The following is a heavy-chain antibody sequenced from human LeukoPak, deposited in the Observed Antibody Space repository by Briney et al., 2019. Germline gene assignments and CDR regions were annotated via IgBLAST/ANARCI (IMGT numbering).Heavy chain of an antibody. Sequence: PGGSLRLSCAASGFTFSNAWMSWVRQAPGEGLEWVGRIKSKTDGGTTDYAAPVKGRFTISRDDSKNTLYLQMNSLKTEDTAVYYCTTEDYDYVWGSYRLFDYWGQGTLVTVSS. J-gene: IGHJ4*02. V-gene: IGHV3-15*01. CDR1: GFTFSNAW. CDR3: TTEDYDYVWGSYRLFDY. D-gene: IGHD3-16*02. CDR2: IKSKTDGGTT.